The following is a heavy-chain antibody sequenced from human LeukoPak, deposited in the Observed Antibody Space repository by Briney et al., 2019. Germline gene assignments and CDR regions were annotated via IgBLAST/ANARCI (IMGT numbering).Heavy chain of an antibody. CDR3: AKQLGYCSDGSCYFPY. J-gene: IGHJ4*02. CDR2: ISGSSGII. Sequence: GGSLRLSCAASGFTFSSYAMSWVRQAPGKGLEWVSYISGSSGIIDYADSVRGRFTISRDNAKNSLYLQMNSLRAEDTAVYYCAKQLGYCSDGSCYFPYWGQGTLVTVSS. D-gene: IGHD2-15*01. CDR1: GFTFSSYA. V-gene: IGHV3-48*01.